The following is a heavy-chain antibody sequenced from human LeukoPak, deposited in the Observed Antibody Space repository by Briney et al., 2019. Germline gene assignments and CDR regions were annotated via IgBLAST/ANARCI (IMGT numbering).Heavy chain of an antibody. J-gene: IGHJ6*03. Sequence: ASVKVSCKASGYTFTSYYMHWVRQAPGQGLEWMGIINPSGGSTSYAQKFQGRVTMTRDMSTSTVYMELSSLRSEDTAVYYCARGGHTRSLGGVVVVTYYYYMDVWDKGTTVTISS. CDR3: ARGGHTRSLGGVVVVTYYYYMDV. V-gene: IGHV1-46*01. CDR2: INPSGGST. CDR1: GYTFTSYY. D-gene: IGHD2-21*02.